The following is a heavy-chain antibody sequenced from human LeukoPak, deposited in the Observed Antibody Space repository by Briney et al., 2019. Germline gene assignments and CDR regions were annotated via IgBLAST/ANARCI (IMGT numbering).Heavy chain of an antibody. J-gene: IGHJ6*02. CDR2: IWYDGNNK. D-gene: IGHD5-12*01. CDR3: ARVCCGYRGGYYGVDV. Sequence: PGGSLRLSCAASGSTFSSYGMHWVRQAPGKGLEWVAVIWYDGNNKYYADSVKGRFTISRDNSKNTLYLQMNSLRAEDTAVYYCARVCCGYRGGYYGVDVWGQGTTVTVSS. CDR1: GSTFSSYG. V-gene: IGHV3-33*01.